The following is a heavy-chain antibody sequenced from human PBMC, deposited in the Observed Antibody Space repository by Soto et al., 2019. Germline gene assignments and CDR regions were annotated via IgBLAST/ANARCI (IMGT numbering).Heavy chain of an antibody. CDR1: GGTFSSYA. CDR2: IIPIFGTA. D-gene: IGHD3-16*01. Sequence: SVKVSCKASGGTFSSYAISWVRQAPGQGLEWMGGIIPIFGTANYAQKFQGRVTITADESTSTAYMELSSLRSEDTAVYYCARGRLLWTRYYYYGMDVCGQGTSVTVSS. V-gene: IGHV1-69*13. CDR3: ARGRLLWTRYYYYGMDV. J-gene: IGHJ6*02.